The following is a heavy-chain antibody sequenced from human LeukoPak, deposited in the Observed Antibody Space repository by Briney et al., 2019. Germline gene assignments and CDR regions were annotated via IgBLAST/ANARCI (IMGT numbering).Heavy chain of an antibody. V-gene: IGHV3-48*04. D-gene: IGHD4-23*01. Sequence: GGSLRLSCAASGFTFSSYSMNWVRQAPGKGLEWVSYISSSSSTIYYADSVKGRFTISRDNAKNSLYLQMNSLRAEDTAVYYCARDSRARGTQLQYYYYYMDVWGQGTTVTVSS. CDR2: ISSSSSTI. J-gene: IGHJ6*03. CDR1: GFTFSSYS. CDR3: ARDSRARGTQLQYYYYYMDV.